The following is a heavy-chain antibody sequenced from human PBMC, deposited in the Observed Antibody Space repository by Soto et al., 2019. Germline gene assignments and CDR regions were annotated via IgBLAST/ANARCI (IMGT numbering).Heavy chain of an antibody. CDR1: GFTFSRYA. V-gene: IGHV3-23*01. D-gene: IGHD6-13*01. CDR2: ISGSDGST. CDR3: ARRSSSWYFDY. J-gene: IGHJ4*02. Sequence: EVQLLESGGGVVQPGGSLRLSCAASGFTFSRYAMNWVRKAPGKGLEWVSVISGSDGSTYYADSVKGRFTISRDNSKNTLNLQMSSLRAEDTAVYYCARRSSSWYFDYWGQGTLVTVSS.